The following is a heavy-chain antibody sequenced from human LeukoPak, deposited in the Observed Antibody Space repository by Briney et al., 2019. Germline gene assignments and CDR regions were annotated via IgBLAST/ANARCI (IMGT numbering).Heavy chain of an antibody. J-gene: IGHJ4*02. V-gene: IGHV3-23*01. Sequence: GGSLRLSCAASGFTFSSYAMSWVRQAPGKGLEWVSAISGSGGSTYYADSMKGRFTISRDNSKNTLYLQMNSLRAEDTAVYYCARDYADYIGYFFFDYWGQGTLVTVSS. D-gene: IGHD4-17*01. CDR3: ARDYADYIGYFFFDY. CDR2: ISGSGGST. CDR1: GFTFSSYA.